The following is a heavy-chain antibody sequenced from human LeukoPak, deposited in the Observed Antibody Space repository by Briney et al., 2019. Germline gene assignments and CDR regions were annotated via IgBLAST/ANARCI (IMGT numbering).Heavy chain of an antibody. CDR3: AREVAMIVGKGHYYYGMDV. Sequence: GGSLRLSCAVSGLTFSSYNMNWVRQAPGKGLEWVSYISNSGSMIYYADSVKGRFTLSRDNAKNSLYLQMNSLRDEDTAVYYCAREVAMIVGKGHYYYGMDVWGQGTTVTVSS. D-gene: IGHD3-22*01. CDR1: GLTFSSYN. J-gene: IGHJ6*02. CDR2: ISNSGSMI. V-gene: IGHV3-48*02.